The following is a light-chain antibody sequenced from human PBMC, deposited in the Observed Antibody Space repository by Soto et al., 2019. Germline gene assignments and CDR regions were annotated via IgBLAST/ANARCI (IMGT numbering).Light chain of an antibody. CDR1: QSVYRNY. CDR2: GAS. CDR3: QQYGSSPIT. Sequence: EIVLTQSPGTLSLSPGEGATLSCRASQSVYRNYLAWYQQKPGQAPSVLIYGASSRATGIPDKFSGSGSGTDFTLTISRLEPEDFAVYYCQQYGSSPITFGHGTRLEIK. V-gene: IGKV3-20*01. J-gene: IGKJ5*01.